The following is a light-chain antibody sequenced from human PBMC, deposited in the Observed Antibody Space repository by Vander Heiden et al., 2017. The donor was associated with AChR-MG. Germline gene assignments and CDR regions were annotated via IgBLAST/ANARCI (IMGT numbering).Light chain of an antibody. J-gene: IGKJ5*01. Sequence: EIVLTQSPATLSLPPGERATLSCRASQSVGSYLAWDQQKPGQAPRLLIYDASNRATGIPARFSGSGSGTDFTLTISSLEPEDFAVYYCQQRSNWPPITFGQGTRLEIK. CDR2: DAS. CDR3: QQRSNWPPIT. CDR1: QSVGSY. V-gene: IGKV3-11*01.